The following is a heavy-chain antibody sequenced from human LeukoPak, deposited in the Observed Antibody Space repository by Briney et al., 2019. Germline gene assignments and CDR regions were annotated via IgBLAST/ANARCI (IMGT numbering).Heavy chain of an antibody. CDR3: ARGRYDFWSGYPPYYYYGMDV. J-gene: IGHJ6*02. D-gene: IGHD3-3*01. Sequence: GGSLRLSCAASGFTFSSYSMNWVRQAPGKGLEWVSYISSSSSTIYYADSVKGRFTISRDNAKNSLYLQMNSLRAEDTAVYYCARGRYDFWSGYPPYYYYGMDVWGQGTTVTVSS. CDR1: GFTFSSYS. V-gene: IGHV3-48*01. CDR2: ISSSSSTI.